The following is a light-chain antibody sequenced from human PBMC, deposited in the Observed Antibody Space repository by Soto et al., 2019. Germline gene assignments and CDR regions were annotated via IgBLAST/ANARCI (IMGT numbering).Light chain of an antibody. CDR3: QQRSNWPPIT. CDR2: DAS. CDR1: QSVSSY. V-gene: IGKV3-11*01. J-gene: IGKJ5*01. Sequence: EIVLTQSPATLSLSPGERATLSCRASQSVSSYLAWYQQKPGQAPRLLIYDASNRATGIPARFSGSGSGTDFTLTISTLEPEDFAVYYCQQRSNWPPITFGQVKRLEIK.